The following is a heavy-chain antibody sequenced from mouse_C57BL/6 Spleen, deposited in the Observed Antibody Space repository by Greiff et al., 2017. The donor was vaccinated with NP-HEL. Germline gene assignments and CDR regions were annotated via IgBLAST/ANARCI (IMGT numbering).Heavy chain of an antibody. D-gene: IGHD4-1*01. CDR2: INPNNGGT. CDR1: GYTFTDYN. Sequence: VQLKESGPELVKPGASVKMSCKASGYTFTDYNMHWVKQSHGKSLEWIGYINPNNGGTSYNQKFKGKATVTVNKSSSTAYMELRSLTSEESAVYYCARLTGTYFDYWGRGTTLTVSS. J-gene: IGHJ2*01. CDR3: ARLTGTYFDY. V-gene: IGHV1-22*01.